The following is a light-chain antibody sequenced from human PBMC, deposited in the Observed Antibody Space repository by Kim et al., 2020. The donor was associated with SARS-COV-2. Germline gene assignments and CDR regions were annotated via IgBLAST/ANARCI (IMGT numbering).Light chain of an antibody. CDR2: GNS. Sequence: QSVLTQPPSVSGAPGQRVTISCTGSISNIGAGYDVHWYQQLPATAPKLLIYGNSNRPSGVPDRFSGSKSDTSASLAIIGLQAEDEADYYCQSYDNSLSGYVFGSGTKVTVL. CDR3: QSYDNSLSGYV. V-gene: IGLV1-40*01. J-gene: IGLJ1*01. CDR1: ISNIGAGYD.